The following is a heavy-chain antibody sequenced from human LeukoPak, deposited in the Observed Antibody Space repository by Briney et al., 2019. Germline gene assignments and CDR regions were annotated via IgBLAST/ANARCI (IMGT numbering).Heavy chain of an antibody. D-gene: IGHD5-12*01. CDR3: ARGDSGYDYGFDN. CDR2: IIPIFGTI. CDR1: GGTFSSHA. Sequence: SVKVSCKASGGTFSSHAISWVRQAPGQGLEWVGGIIPIFGTINYAQKFQGRVTITTDESTSTGYMELRSLRSDDTAVYYCARGDSGYDYGFDNWGQGTLVTVSS. V-gene: IGHV1-69*05. J-gene: IGHJ4*02.